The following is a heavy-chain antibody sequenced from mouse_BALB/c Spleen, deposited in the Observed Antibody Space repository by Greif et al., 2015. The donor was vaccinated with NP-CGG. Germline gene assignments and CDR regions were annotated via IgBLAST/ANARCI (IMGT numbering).Heavy chain of an antibody. Sequence: QVQLKQSAAELARPGASVKMSCKASGYTFTSYTMHWVEQRPGQGLEWIGYINPSSGYTEYNQKFKDKTTLTADKSSSTAYMQLSSLTSEDSAVYYCARLDSSGSWFAYWGQGTLVTVSA. D-gene: IGHD3-2*01. V-gene: IGHV1-4*02. CDR1: GYTFTSYT. J-gene: IGHJ3*01. CDR2: INPSSGYT. CDR3: ARLDSSGSWFAY.